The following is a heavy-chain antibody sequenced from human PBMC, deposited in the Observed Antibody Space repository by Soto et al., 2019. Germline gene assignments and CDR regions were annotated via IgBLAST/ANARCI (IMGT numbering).Heavy chain of an antibody. Sequence: SLTCTVSGGSVSSGSYYWSWIRQPPGKGLEWIGYIYYSGSTNYNPSLKSRVTISVDTSKNQFSLKLSSVTAADTAVYYCARGTYLGHYYYGMDVWGQGTTVTVSS. J-gene: IGHJ6*02. V-gene: IGHV4-61*01. D-gene: IGHD7-27*01. CDR1: GGSVSSGSYY. CDR3: ARGTYLGHYYYGMDV. CDR2: IYYSGST.